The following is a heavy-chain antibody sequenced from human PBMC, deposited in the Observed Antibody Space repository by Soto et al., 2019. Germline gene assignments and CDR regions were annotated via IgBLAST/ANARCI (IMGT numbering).Heavy chain of an antibody. CDR2: INPNSGAT. CDR3: ARVWGPGSFEC. Sequence: ASVKVSCKASGYTFTGYYMHWVRQAPLQGLEWMGWINPNSGATYYAQKFQGRVTMTRDMSITTAYMELSSLRSDDSAVYYCARVWGPGSFECWGKGTPVTVSP. D-gene: IGHD3-16*01. V-gene: IGHV1-2*02. J-gene: IGHJ4*02. CDR1: GYTFTGYY.